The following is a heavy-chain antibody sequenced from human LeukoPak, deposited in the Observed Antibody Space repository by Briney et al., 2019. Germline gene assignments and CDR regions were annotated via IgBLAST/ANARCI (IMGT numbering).Heavy chain of an antibody. V-gene: IGHV1-69*13. CDR2: IIPIFGTA. D-gene: IGHD6-6*01. Sequence: ASVKVSCKASGGTFSSYAISWVRQAPGQGLEWMGGIIPIFGTANYAQKFQGRVTITADESTSTAYMELSSLRSEDTAVYYCARGLSSTYSSSRSVDYWGQGTLVTVSS. J-gene: IGHJ4*02. CDR3: ARGLSSTYSSSRSVDY. CDR1: GGTFSSYA.